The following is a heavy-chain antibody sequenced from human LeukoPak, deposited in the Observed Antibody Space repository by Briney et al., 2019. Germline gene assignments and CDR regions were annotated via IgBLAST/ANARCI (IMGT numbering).Heavy chain of an antibody. CDR3: ARALYGGSYGGWFDP. D-gene: IGHD1-26*01. J-gene: IGHJ5*02. V-gene: IGHV1-46*01. CDR1: GYTFTSYY. Sequence: ASVKVSCKASGYTFTSYYMHGVRQAPGQGLEWMGIINPSGGSTSYAQKFQGRVTMTRDTSTSTVYMELSSLRSEDTAVYYCARALYGGSYGGWFDPWGQGTLVTVSS. CDR2: INPSGGST.